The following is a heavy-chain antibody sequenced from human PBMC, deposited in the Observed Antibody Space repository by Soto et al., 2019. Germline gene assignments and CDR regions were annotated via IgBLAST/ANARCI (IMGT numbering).Heavy chain of an antibody. CDR2: ISWNGRSK. Sequence: EVQLVESGGALVQPGRSLRLSCAASGFTFDDYAMHWVRQVPGKGLEWVSGISWNGRSKAYAGSVEGRFTISRDSASNSLYLQMDSVRAEDTAQYYCAKEGVSLAYFYYMDVLGKGTTVTVSS. CDR3: AKEGVSLAYFYYMDV. J-gene: IGHJ6*03. V-gene: IGHV3-9*01. CDR1: GFTFDDYA. D-gene: IGHD2-21*01.